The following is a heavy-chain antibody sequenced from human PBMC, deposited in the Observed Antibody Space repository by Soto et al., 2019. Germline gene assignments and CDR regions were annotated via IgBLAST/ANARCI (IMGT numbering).Heavy chain of an antibody. Sequence: GGSLRLSCSGSGFNFGGDAVSWVRQAPGKGLEWVGFIRRIAYGATTDYATSVKGRFTISRDDSKSIAYLQMSSLKIEDTAVYYCTRSLAIDFDSWGQGTLVTVSS. CDR2: IRRIAYGATT. J-gene: IGHJ4*02. CDR3: TRSLAIDFDS. CDR1: GFNFGGDA. V-gene: IGHV3-49*04.